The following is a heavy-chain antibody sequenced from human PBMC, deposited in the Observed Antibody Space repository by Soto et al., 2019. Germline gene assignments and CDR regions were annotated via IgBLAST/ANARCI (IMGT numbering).Heavy chain of an antibody. CDR2: VYNSGST. CDR3: ARESGGSYGALDI. CDR1: GGSIRSYY. D-gene: IGHD1-26*01. V-gene: IGHV4-59*01. Sequence: PSETLPLTCTVFGGSIRSYYWSWVRRPPGKGLEWIGYVYNSGSTTYSPSFKSRGTISADTSRNQFSLKLTSVTAADTAVYYCARESGGSYGALDIWGQGTMVT. J-gene: IGHJ3*02.